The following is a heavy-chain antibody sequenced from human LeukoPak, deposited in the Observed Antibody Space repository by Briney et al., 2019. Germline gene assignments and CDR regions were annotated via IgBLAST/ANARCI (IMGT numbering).Heavy chain of an antibody. CDR1: GFTVSSNY. CDR2: IYRGGST. J-gene: IGHJ3*02. CDR3: ATGWNDAFDI. Sequence: GGSLRLSCAASGFTVSSNYMSWVRQAPGKGLEWVSVIYRGGSTYYADSLQGRFTISRDNSKNTLDLQMRSLRVEGTAVYYCATGWNDAFDIWGQGTMVTVSS. V-gene: IGHV3-53*01. D-gene: IGHD1-1*01.